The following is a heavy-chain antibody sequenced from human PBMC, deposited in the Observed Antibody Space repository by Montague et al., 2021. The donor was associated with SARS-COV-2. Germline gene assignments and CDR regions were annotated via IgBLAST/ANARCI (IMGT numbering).Heavy chain of an antibody. Sequence: ETLSLTCSVSGGSISGYYWSWVRQAAGKRLEWIGRIFVGASTDYNPSLMSRFSLSGDKSKNQFSLKVTSVTAADTAIYYCARGMAPEGRWFDSWGHGMLVTVSS. J-gene: IGHJ5*01. D-gene: IGHD2-2*01. CDR1: GGSISGYY. V-gene: IGHV4-4*07. CDR2: IFVGAST. CDR3: ARGMAPEGRWFDS.